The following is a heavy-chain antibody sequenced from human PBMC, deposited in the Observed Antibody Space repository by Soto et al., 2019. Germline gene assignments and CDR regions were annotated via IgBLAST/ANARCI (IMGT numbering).Heavy chain of an antibody. V-gene: IGHV1-8*01. CDR3: AREAYCSSSGSRGNWFDP. CDR2: MNPKSGDT. D-gene: IGHD6-6*01. J-gene: IGHJ5*02. Sequence: QVQLVQSGAEVKKPGASMKVSCKASGYTFINYDINWVRQASGQGLEWMGWMNPKSGDTGYAQKFQGRVTMTTNTTVTTAYLDLSSLTSEDTAVYFCAREAYCSSSGSRGNWFDPLGQGTLVTVSS. CDR1: GYTFINYD.